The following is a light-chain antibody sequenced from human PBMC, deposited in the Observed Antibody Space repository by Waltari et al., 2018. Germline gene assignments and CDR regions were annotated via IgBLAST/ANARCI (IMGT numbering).Light chain of an antibody. Sequence: EIVLTQSPLSLPVTPGEPASISCRSSQSLLHSNGYNDLDWYLQKPGQSPHLLTYLAYNRASGVPDRFSGGGSGTDFTLKISRVEAEDVGVYYCMQPLQTPRTFGQGTKVEIK. V-gene: IGKV2-28*01. CDR3: MQPLQTPRT. J-gene: IGKJ1*01. CDR2: LAY. CDR1: QSLLHSNGYND.